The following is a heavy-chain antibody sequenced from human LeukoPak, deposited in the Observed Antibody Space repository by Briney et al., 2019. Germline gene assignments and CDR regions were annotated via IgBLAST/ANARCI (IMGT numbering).Heavy chain of an antibody. CDR3: ASSETGTYDY. J-gene: IGHJ4*02. Sequence: ASETLSLTCAVYGGSFSGYYWSWIRQPPGKGLEWIGEINHSGSTNYNPSLQSRVTISVDTSKNQFSLKLSSVTAADTAVYYCASSETGTYDYWGQGTLVTVSS. CDR1: GGSFSGYY. V-gene: IGHV4-34*01. CDR2: INHSGST. D-gene: IGHD1-1*01.